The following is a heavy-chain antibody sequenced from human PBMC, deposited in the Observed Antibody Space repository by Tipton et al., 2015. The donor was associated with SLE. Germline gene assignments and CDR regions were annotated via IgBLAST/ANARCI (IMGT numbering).Heavy chain of an antibody. V-gene: IGHV4-59*01. J-gene: IGHJ4*02. CDR3: ARDSPIVAGTFDS. D-gene: IGHD5-12*01. CDR1: GGSITSYY. CDR2: IYYNGIT. Sequence: TLSLTCTVSGGSITSYYWSWIRQPPGKGLEWIGYIYYNGITNYNPSLKSRVTISVDTSKNQFSLKLSSVTAADTAVYYCARDSPIVAGTFDSWGQGTLVIVSA.